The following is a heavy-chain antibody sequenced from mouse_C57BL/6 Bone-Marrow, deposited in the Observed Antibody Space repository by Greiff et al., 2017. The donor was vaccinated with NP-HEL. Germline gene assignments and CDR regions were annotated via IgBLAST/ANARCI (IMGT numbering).Heavy chain of an antibody. CDR2: IDPDNGDT. V-gene: IGHV14-4*01. D-gene: IGHD2-3*01. CDR3: TTGDGGYRHYLDD. Sequence: VQLQQSGAELVRPGASVKLSCTASGFNFTDDYMHWVKQRPEQGLEWIGWIDPDNGDTKYNSKFQGKATITADTSSNTTYLQLSSLTSEDTAVDDCTTGDGGYRHYLDDWGQGTTLTVSS. CDR1: GFNFTDDY. J-gene: IGHJ2*01.